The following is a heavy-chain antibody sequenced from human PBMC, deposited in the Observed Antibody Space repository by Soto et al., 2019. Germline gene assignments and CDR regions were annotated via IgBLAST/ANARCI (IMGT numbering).Heavy chain of an antibody. J-gene: IGHJ5*02. CDR1: GGSFSGYY. V-gene: IGHV4-34*01. CDR3: ARYQGIGVGEVSYNWFDP. CDR2: INHSGST. D-gene: IGHD3-10*01. Sequence: QVQLQQWGAGLLKPSETLSLTCAVYGGSFSGYYWSWIRQPPGQGLERIGEINHSGSTNYNPSLKRRVAISVDKSKNQFSLKLISAAAAATAVYYCARYQGIGVGEVSYNWFDPWGQGTLVTVSS.